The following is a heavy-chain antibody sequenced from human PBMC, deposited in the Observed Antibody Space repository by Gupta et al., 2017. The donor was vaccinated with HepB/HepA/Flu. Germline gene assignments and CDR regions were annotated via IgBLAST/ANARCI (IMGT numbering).Heavy chain of an antibody. CDR2: SYHSGST. V-gene: IGHV4-4*02. D-gene: IGHD6-19*01. CDR3: ARDSAVASKIYYYYGMDV. Sequence: QVQLQESGPGLVKPSGTLSLTSAVSGGSISSSNWWSWVRQPPGKGLEWIGVSYHSGSTNYNPSLKSRVTISVDKSKNQFSLKLSSVTAADTAVYYCARDSAVASKIYYYYGMDVWGQGTTVTVSS. J-gene: IGHJ6*02. CDR1: GGSISSSNW.